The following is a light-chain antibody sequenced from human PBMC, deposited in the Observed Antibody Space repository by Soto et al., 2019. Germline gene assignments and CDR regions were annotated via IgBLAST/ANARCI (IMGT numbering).Light chain of an antibody. CDR1: HTISSSY. J-gene: IGKJ1*01. CDR3: QQYVTSSPRT. CDR2: GIS. V-gene: IGKV3-20*01. Sequence: EIVLTQSPCTLSLSPGERATLSCRASHTISSSYLAWYQQKPGQAPRLLMYGISRRATGIPDRFSGSGSGTDVTLTITRLEPEDFAVYYCQQYVTSSPRTFGQGTKVEIK.